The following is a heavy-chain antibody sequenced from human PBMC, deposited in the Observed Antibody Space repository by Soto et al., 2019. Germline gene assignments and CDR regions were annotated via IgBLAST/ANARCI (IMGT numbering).Heavy chain of an antibody. Sequence: SETLSLTCSVSGDSVNSDSYYWTWIRQPAGKGLEWIGRIYTTRSPNYNPSLKSRVTMSVDTSKNQFSLKLNLSSVTAADTAVYYCARSPAYGDYANLDTWGPGTLVTVSS. V-gene: IGHV4-61*02. CDR1: GDSVNSDSYY. D-gene: IGHD4-17*01. J-gene: IGHJ5*02. CDR2: IYTTRSP. CDR3: ARSPAYGDYANLDT.